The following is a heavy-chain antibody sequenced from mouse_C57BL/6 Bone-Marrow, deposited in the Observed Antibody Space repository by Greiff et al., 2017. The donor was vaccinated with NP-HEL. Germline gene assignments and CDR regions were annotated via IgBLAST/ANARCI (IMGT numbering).Heavy chain of an antibody. CDR1: GFTFNTYA. V-gene: IGHV10-3*01. CDR2: LRSKSSNYAT. Sequence: EVQRVESGGGLVQPKGSLKLSCAASGFTFNTYAMHWVRQAPGKGLEWVARLRSKSSNYATYYADSVKDRFTISRDDSQSMLYLQMNNLKTEDTAMYYCVHDYDGWYFDVWGTGTTVTVSS. CDR3: VHDYDGWYFDV. J-gene: IGHJ1*03. D-gene: IGHD2-4*01.